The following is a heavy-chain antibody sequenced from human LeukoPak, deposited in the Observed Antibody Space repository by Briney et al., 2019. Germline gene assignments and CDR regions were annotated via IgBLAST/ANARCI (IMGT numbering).Heavy chain of an antibody. Sequence: SETLSLTCTVSGASIKSSSFYWAWIRQPPGKGLEWSGSIYYTGNTYYNPSLKSQVTISVGTSKTLYSLKLRSVLAAGTAVSYCAGIRYLLCDDYYMDVWGKGTTVTISS. J-gene: IGHJ6*03. CDR1: GASIKSSSFY. CDR3: AGIRYLLCDDYYMDV. CDR2: IYYTGNT. V-gene: IGHV4-39*07. D-gene: IGHD1-26*01.